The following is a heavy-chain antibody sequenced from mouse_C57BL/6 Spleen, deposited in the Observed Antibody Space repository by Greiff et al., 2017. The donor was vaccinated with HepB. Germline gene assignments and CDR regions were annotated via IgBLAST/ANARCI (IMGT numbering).Heavy chain of an antibody. V-gene: IGHV1-15*01. CDR3: TRSPLITTVVATYDY. Sequence: VQLQQSGAELVRPGASVTLSCKASGYTFTDYEMHWVKQTPVHGLEWIGAIDPETGGTAYNQKFKGKAILTADKSSRTAYMELRSLTSEDSAVYYCTRSPLITTVVATYDYWGQGTTLTVSS. CDR1: GYTFTDYE. J-gene: IGHJ2*01. CDR2: IDPETGGT. D-gene: IGHD1-1*01.